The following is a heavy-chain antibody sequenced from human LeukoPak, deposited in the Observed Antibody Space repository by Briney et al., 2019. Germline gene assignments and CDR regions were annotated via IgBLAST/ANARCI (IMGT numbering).Heavy chain of an antibody. CDR3: ARGGIGYCSSTSCYGFDY. D-gene: IGHD2-2*01. CDR2: ISSSGSTI. Sequence: GGSLRLSCAASGFTFSSYEMNWVRQAPGKGLEWVSYISSSGSTIYYADSVKGRLTISRDNAENSLYLQMNSLRAEDTAVYYCARGGIGYCSSTSCYGFDYWGQGTLVTVSS. J-gene: IGHJ4*02. CDR1: GFTFSSYE. V-gene: IGHV3-48*03.